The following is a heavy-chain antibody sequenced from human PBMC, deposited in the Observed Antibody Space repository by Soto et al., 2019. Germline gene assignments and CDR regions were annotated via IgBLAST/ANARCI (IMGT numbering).Heavy chain of an antibody. J-gene: IGHJ4*02. CDR2: IRSKANSYAT. CDR3: TGGERELKQDY. V-gene: IGHV3-73*02. CDR1: GFTFSGSA. Sequence: EVQLVESGGGLVQPGGSLKLSCAASGFTFSGSAMHWVRQASGKGLEWVGRIRSKANSYATAYAASVKGRFTISRDDSKSTGYLQMNSLKTEDTAVYYCTGGERELKQDYWGQGTLVTVSS. D-gene: IGHD1-26*01.